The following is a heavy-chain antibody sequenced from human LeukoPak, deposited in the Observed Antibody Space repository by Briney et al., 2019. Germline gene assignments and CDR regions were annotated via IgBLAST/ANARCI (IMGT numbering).Heavy chain of an antibody. CDR1: GFNFGDYE. V-gene: IGHV3-11*03. Sequence: PGGSLRPSCAASGFNFGDYEMSWVRQAPGKGLEWGSFFSGSSGYTNSAGSVKGRFTIPRDNAKNSLYLQVNSLRAEDTAVYYCARPYSSGWYGGFDLWGRGTLVTVSS. CDR3: ARPYSSGWYGGFDL. J-gene: IGHJ2*01. CDR2: FSGSSGYT. D-gene: IGHD6-19*01.